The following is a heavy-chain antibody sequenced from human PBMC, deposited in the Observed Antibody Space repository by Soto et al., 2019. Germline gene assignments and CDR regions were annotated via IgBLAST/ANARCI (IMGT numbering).Heavy chain of an antibody. D-gene: IGHD2-15*01. J-gene: IGHJ4*02. CDR3: ARGYCSGGSCPEFDY. CDR2: ISSSSSAI. CDR1: GFTFSSNT. V-gene: IGHV3-48*02. Sequence: EVQLVESGGGLVQPGGPRRPSCAASGFTFSSNTITWVGQAPGKGLEWVSYISSSSSAIYYADSVKGRFTISRDNAKNSLYLQMNSLRDEDTAVYSCARGYCSGGSCPEFDYWGQGTLVTVSS.